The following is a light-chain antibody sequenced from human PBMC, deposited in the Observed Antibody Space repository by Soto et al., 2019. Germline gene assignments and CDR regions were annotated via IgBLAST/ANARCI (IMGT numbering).Light chain of an antibody. J-gene: IGKJ3*01. V-gene: IGKV1-27*01. CDR2: AAS. CDR3: RKYNSSPFT. Sequence: DIQMTQSPSSLSASVGDRVTITCRASQGISNYLAWYQQKPGKVPKVLIYAASTFQSGVPSRFSGSGSGTHVSRTITSLQPDDFATYYYRKYNSSPFTFGPGTKVDVK. CDR1: QGISNY.